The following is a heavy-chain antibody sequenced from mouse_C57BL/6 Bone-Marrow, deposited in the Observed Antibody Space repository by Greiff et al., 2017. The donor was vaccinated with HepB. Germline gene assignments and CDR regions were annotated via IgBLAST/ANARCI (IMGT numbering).Heavy chain of an antibody. Sequence: EVQLVESGGGLVQPKGSLKLSCAASGFSFNTYAMNWVRQAPGKGLEWVARIRSKSNNYATYYADSVKDRFTISRDDSESMLYLQMNNLKTEDTAMYYCVRQRSYHFDYWGQGTTLTVSS. CDR1: GFSFNTYA. V-gene: IGHV10-1*01. CDR2: IRSKSNNYAT. J-gene: IGHJ2*01. CDR3: VRQRSYHFDY. D-gene: IGHD1-1*01.